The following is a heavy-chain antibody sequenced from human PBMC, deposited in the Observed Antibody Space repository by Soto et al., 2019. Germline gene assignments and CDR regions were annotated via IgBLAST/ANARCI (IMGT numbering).Heavy chain of an antibody. CDR3: ARDDDYPDNGFEY. J-gene: IGHJ4*02. D-gene: IGHD4-17*01. Sequence: GGSLRLSSAASGFTFRRHGMHWVRQTPGKGLEWLAVILNDASGHWYADSVKGRFTISRDNFENTLYLQMNGLRLEDTAMYYCARDDDYPDNGFEYWGQGTLVTVSS. CDR1: GFTFRRHG. V-gene: IGHV3-33*01. CDR2: ILNDASGH.